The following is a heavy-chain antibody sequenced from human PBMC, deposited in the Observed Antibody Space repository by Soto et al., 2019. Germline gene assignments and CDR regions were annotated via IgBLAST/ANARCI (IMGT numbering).Heavy chain of an antibody. V-gene: IGHV5-51*01. CDR2: IYPGDSDT. CDR1: GYSFTSYW. D-gene: IGHD3-22*01. J-gene: IGHJ3*02. Sequence: GESLKISCKGSGYSFTSYWIRWVRQMPGKGLEWMGIIYPGDSDTRYSPSFQGQVTISADKSISTAYLQWSSLKASDTAMYYCARHAYDISGYYGNAFDIWGQGTMVTVSS. CDR3: ARHAYDISGYYGNAFDI.